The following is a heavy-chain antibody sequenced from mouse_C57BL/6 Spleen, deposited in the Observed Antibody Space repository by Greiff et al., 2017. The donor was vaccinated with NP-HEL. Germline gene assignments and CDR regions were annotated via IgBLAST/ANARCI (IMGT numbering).Heavy chain of an antibody. Sequence: QVHVKQPGAELVKPGASVKLSCKASGYTFTSYWIHWVKQRPGQGLEWIGMIHPNSGSTNYNEKFKSKATLTVDKSSSTAYMQLSSLTSEDSAAYYCARSDDGNPYYFDYWGHGTTLTVSS. CDR3: ARSDDGNPYYFDY. J-gene: IGHJ2*01. CDR2: IHPNSGST. V-gene: IGHV1-64*01. D-gene: IGHD2-1*01. CDR1: GYTFTSYW.